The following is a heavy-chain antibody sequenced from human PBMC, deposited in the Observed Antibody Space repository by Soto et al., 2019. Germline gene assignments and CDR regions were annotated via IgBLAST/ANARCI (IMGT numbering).Heavy chain of an antibody. CDR1: GFTFSSYA. CDR2: ISGSGGST. D-gene: IGHD1-1*01. V-gene: IGHV3-23*01. Sequence: GGSLRLSCAASGFTFSSYAMRWVRQAPGKGLEWVSAISGSGGSTYYADSVKGRFTISRDNSKNTLYLQMNSLRAEDTAVYYCAKGSHNWNDGSYYYYYGMDVWGQGTTVTVSS. J-gene: IGHJ6*02. CDR3: AKGSHNWNDGSYYYYYGMDV.